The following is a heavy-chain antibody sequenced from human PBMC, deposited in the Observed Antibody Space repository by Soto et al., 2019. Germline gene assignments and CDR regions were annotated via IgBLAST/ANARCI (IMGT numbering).Heavy chain of an antibody. Sequence: GASVKVSCKASGFTFTSSAVQWVRQARGQRLEWIGWIVVGSGNTNYAQKFQERVTITRDMSTSTAYMELSSLRSEDTAVYYCAASPYYDSSGYYPHYFDYWGQGTLVTVSS. D-gene: IGHD3-22*01. V-gene: IGHV1-58*01. CDR2: IVVGSGNT. J-gene: IGHJ4*02. CDR1: GFTFTSSA. CDR3: AASPYYDSSGYYPHYFDY.